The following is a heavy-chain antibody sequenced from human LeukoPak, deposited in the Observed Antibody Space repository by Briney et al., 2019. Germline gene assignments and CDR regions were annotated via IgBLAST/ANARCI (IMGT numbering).Heavy chain of an antibody. D-gene: IGHD3-22*01. J-gene: IGHJ4*02. CDR2: ISSSGSTI. CDR1: GFTFSSYE. CDR3: ASFTYYYDSSAA. Sequence: GGSLRLSCAASGFTFSSYEMNWVRQAPGKGLEWVSYISSSGSTIYYADSVKGRFTISRDNAKNSLYLQMNSLRAEDTAVYYCASFTYYYDSSAAWGQGTLVTVSS. V-gene: IGHV3-48*03.